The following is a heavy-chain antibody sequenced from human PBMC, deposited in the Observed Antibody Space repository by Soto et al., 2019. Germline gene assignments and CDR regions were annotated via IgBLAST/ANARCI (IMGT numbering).Heavy chain of an antibody. D-gene: IGHD6-13*01. CDR3: AISYIAAANRGCTDV. CDR1: GYSFTSYW. J-gene: IGHJ6*02. Sequence: GESLKISCKGSGYSFTSYWIGWGRQMPGKGLEWMGIIYPGDSDTRYSPSFQGQVTISADKSISTAYLQWSSLKASDTAMYYCAISYIAAANRGCTDVRDQATSVTVSS. V-gene: IGHV5-51*01. CDR2: IYPGDSDT.